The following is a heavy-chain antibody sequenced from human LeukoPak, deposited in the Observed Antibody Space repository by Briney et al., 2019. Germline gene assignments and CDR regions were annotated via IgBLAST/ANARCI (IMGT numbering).Heavy chain of an antibody. CDR2: IYYSGST. CDR1: GGSISSYY. D-gene: IGHD4-17*01. Sequence: PSETLSLTCTVSGGSISSYYWRWLRQPPGKGLEWIGYIYYSGSTNYNPSLKSRVTISVDTSKNQFSLKLSSVTAADTAVYYCARGPHYGDTIDYWGQGTLVTVSS. V-gene: IGHV4-59*01. J-gene: IGHJ4*02. CDR3: ARGPHYGDTIDY.